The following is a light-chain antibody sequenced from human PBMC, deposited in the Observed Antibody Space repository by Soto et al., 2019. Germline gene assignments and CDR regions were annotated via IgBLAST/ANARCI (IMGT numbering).Light chain of an antibody. Sequence: SYELTQPPSVSVSPGQTASITCSGDKLGDKYACWYQQKPGQSTVLVIYQDSKRPSGIPERFSGSNSGNTATLTISGTQAMDEADYYCQAWDSSTRVVFGGGTKVTVL. CDR3: QAWDSSTRVV. CDR2: QDS. J-gene: IGLJ2*01. V-gene: IGLV3-1*01. CDR1: KLGDKY.